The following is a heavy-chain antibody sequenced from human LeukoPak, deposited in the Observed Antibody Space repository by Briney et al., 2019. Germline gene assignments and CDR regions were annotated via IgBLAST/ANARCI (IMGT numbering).Heavy chain of an antibody. CDR2: ISYDGSNK. Sequence: GGSLRLSCAASGCTFSSYGMHWVRQAPGKGLEWVAVISYDGSNKYYADSVKGRFTISRDNSKNTLYLQMNSLRAEDTAVYYCAKDLNPGPVVAATGDYWGQGTLVTVSS. D-gene: IGHD2-15*01. V-gene: IGHV3-30*18. J-gene: IGHJ4*02. CDR1: GCTFSSYG. CDR3: AKDLNPGPVVAATGDY.